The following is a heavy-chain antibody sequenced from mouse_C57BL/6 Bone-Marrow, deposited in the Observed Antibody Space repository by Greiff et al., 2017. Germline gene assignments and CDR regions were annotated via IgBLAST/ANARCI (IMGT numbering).Heavy chain of an antibody. Sequence: VQLQQSGPELVKPGASVKISCKASGYTFTYYYMNWVKQSHGKSLEWIGDINPNNGGTSYNQKFKGKATLTVDKSSSTAYMELRSLTSEDSAVYYCARERQLRLRGVMDYWGQGTSVTVSS. CDR3: ARERQLRLRGVMDY. CDR2: INPNNGGT. J-gene: IGHJ4*01. CDR1: GYTFTYYY. V-gene: IGHV1-26*01. D-gene: IGHD3-2*02.